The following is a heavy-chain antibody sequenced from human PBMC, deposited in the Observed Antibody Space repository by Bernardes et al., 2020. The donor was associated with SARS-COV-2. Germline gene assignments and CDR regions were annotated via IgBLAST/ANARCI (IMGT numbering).Heavy chain of an antibody. D-gene: IGHD2-2*01. CDR3: ARSVVPAASLNWFDP. Sequence: SETLSLTCTVSGGSISNYYWSWIRQPAGKGLEWIGRIYASGSTNYNPSLKSRVTMSLDTSTNRFSLKLTSVTAADTAVYYCARSVVPAASLNWFDPWGQGTLVTVSS. J-gene: IGHJ5*02. V-gene: IGHV4-4*07. CDR1: GGSISNYY. CDR2: IYASGST.